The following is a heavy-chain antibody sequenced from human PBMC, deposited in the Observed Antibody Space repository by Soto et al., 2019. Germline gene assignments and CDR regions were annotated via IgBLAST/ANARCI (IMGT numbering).Heavy chain of an antibody. CDR2: ISGSGGST. CDR1: GFTFSSYA. J-gene: IGHJ5*02. V-gene: IGHV3-23*01. CDR3: AKDPYSSGWPLQNWFDP. D-gene: IGHD6-19*01. Sequence: GGSLRLSCAASGFTFSSYAMSWVRQAPGKGLEWVSAISGSGGSTYYADSVKGRFTISRDNSKNTLYLQMNSLRAEDTAVYYCAKDPYSSGWPLQNWFDPWGQGTLVTVSS.